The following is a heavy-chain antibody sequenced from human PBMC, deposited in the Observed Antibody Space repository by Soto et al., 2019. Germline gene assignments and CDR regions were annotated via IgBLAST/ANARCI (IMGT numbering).Heavy chain of an antibody. Sequence: EVQLVESGGGLIQPGGSLRLSCAVSGFTVSNNYMSWVRQAPGKGLEGVSVIYSGGYTAYGDSVKGRFTISRDNSKNTLYLKKTTVGAAAAAVYSCATRAGGGGYWGQGTLVTVSS. D-gene: IGHD3-10*01. J-gene: IGHJ4*02. CDR1: GFTVSNNY. CDR3: ATRAGGGGY. CDR2: IYSGGYT. V-gene: IGHV3-53*01.